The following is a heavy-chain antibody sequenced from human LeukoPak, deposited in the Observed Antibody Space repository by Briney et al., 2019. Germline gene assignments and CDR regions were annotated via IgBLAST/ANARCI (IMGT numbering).Heavy chain of an antibody. J-gene: IGHJ3*02. CDR1: TFTFSSYA. Sequence: GGSLRLSCAASTFTFSSYAMHWVRQAPGKGLEWVTVISSDGSNKYYADSVKGRFTISRDNSKNTLDLQMNSLRAEDTAVYYCARGPSSRFFGVAKGAFDIWGQGTMVTVSS. V-gene: IGHV3-30*04. CDR3: ARGPSSRFFGVAKGAFDI. CDR2: ISSDGSNK. D-gene: IGHD3-3*01.